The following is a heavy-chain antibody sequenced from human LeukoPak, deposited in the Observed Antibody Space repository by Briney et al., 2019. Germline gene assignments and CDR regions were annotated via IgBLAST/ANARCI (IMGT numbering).Heavy chain of an antibody. Sequence: GGSLRLSCAGSGFTFSSYGMHWVRQAPGRGLEWVALIWYDGINRYYADSVKGLFTISRDNSKNTLYLQMNSLRAEDTAVYYCARNWGDHFDWLHDYWGQGTLVTVSS. CDR2: IWYDGINR. J-gene: IGHJ4*02. CDR1: GFTFSSYG. CDR3: ARNWGDHFDWLHDY. D-gene: IGHD3-9*01. V-gene: IGHV3-33*01.